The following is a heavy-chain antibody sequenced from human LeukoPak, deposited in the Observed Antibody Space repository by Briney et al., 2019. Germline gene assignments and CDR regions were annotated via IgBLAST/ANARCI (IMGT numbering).Heavy chain of an antibody. Sequence: SQTLSLTCAISGDSVSSNSAAWNWIRQSPSRGLEWLGRTCYRSKWYNDYAVSVKSRITINPDTSKNQFSLQLSSVTAADTAVYYCARGQLWLSAMFDYWGQGTLVTVSS. CDR1: GDSVSSNSAA. CDR2: TCYRSKWYN. D-gene: IGHD5-18*01. CDR3: ARGQLWLSAMFDY. J-gene: IGHJ4*02. V-gene: IGHV6-1*01.